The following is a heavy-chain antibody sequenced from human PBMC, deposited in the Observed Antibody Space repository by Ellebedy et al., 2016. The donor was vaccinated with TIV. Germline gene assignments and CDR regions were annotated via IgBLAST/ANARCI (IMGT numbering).Heavy chain of an antibody. CDR3: ARDPGGVGPAFDI. D-gene: IGHD3-16*01. CDR2: IVGSGA. CDR1: GFTFSSYA. J-gene: IGHJ3*02. Sequence: GESLKISCVASGFTFSSYAMTWVRQAPGKGLEWVSGIVGSGAQKYADSVKGRFTISRDNSKSTLDLQMNSLRAEDTALYYCARDPGGVGPAFDIWGQGTMVIVSS. V-gene: IGHV3-23*01.